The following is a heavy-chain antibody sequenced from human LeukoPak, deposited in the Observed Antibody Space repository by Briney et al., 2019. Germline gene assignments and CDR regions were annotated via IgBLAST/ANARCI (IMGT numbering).Heavy chain of an antibody. CDR3: ARVGYSGYGP. V-gene: IGHV4-61*01. CDR2: IYSSGST. J-gene: IGHJ5*02. CDR1: GGSVSSDSYF. D-gene: IGHD5-12*01. Sequence: SETLSLTCSVSGGSVSSDSYFWNWVRQPPGKGLEWIGYIYSSGSTNYNRSLKSRVTISLDTSKNQFSLKLSSVTAADTAVYYCARVGYSGYGPWSQGTLVTVSS.